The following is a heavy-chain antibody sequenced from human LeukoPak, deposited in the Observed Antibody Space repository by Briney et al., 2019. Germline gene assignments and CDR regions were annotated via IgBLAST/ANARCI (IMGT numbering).Heavy chain of an antibody. J-gene: IGHJ6*02. CDR1: GFTFSTYA. Sequence: GGSLRLSCAASGFTFSTYAMHWVRQAPGKGLEWVTFISYDGSNKYYADSVKGRFTISRDNSKNTLYLQMNSLRAEDTAVYYCAKDGRLAGYGMDVWGQGTTVTVPS. CDR2: ISYDGSNK. V-gene: IGHV3-30-3*01. CDR3: AKDGRLAGYGMDV.